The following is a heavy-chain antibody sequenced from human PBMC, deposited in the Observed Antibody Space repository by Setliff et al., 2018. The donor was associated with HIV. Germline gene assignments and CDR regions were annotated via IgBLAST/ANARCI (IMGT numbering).Heavy chain of an antibody. CDR3: AKGPNFEDAFDI. CDR2: LIPIVDIT. V-gene: IGHV1-69*10. J-gene: IGHJ3*02. CDR1: GGTFSRDA. D-gene: IGHD2-8*01. Sequence: SVKVSCKASGGTFSRDAISWVRQAPGQGLEWMGGLIPIVDITKSTQKFRDRVTFTADESTKTAQMELSGLTFEDTAVYYCAKGPNFEDAFDIWGQGTVVTVSS.